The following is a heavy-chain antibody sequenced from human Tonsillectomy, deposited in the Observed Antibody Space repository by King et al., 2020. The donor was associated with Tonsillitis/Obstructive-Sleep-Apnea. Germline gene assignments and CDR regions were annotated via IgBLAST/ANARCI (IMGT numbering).Heavy chain of an antibody. Sequence: VQLVQSGGGVVQPGRSLRLSCAASGFNFSSYGMHWVRQAPGKGLEWVAVIWYDGSNKYYADSVKGRFTISRDNSKNTLYLQMKSLRAEDTAVYYCAIDLGRKKVVTPKYWGQGTLVTVSS. J-gene: IGHJ4*02. V-gene: IGHV3-33*01. CDR3: AIDLGRKKVVTPKY. D-gene: IGHD4-23*01. CDR1: GFNFSSYG. CDR2: IWYDGSNK.